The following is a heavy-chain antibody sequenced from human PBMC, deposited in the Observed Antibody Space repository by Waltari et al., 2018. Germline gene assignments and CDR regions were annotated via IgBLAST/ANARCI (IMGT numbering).Heavy chain of an antibody. CDR1: GGTFSSYA. J-gene: IGHJ3*02. CDR2: IIPILGIA. CDR3: ARDWTVTTPPCAFDI. D-gene: IGHD4-17*01. Sequence: QVQLVQSGAEVKKPGSSVQVSCKASGGTFSSYAISWMRQAPGQGLEWMGGIIPILGIANYAQKFQGRVTITADESTSTAYMELSSLRSEDTAVYYCARDWTVTTPPCAFDIWGQGTMVTVSS. V-gene: IGHV1-69*04.